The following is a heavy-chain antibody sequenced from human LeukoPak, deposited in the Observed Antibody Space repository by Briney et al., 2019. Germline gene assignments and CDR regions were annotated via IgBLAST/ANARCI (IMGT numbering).Heavy chain of an antibody. CDR1: GGTFSSYG. D-gene: IGHD6-19*01. CDR3: ARDMYSSGRVPFDY. Sequence: GASVKVSCKASGGTFSSYGISWVRQAPGQGLEWMGGIIPIFGTTNHAQKFQGRVTITADKSTSTAYMELSSLRSENTAVYYCARDMYSSGRVPFDYWGQGTLVTVSS. V-gene: IGHV1-69*06. CDR2: IIPIFGTT. J-gene: IGHJ4*02.